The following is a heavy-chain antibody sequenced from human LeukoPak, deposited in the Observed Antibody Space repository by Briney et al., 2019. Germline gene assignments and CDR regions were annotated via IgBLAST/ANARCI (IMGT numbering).Heavy chain of an antibody. CDR3: AKDGADYDSDYSDY. Sequence: GESLRLSCAASGFTFSSYAMSWVRQAPGKGLEWVSRISGGGGTTYYAASVKGRFTISRDNSKNTLYLQINSLRAEDTAVYYCAKDGADYDSDYSDYWGQGTLVTVSS. V-gene: IGHV3-23*01. CDR1: GFTFSSYA. CDR2: ISGGGGTT. J-gene: IGHJ4*02. D-gene: IGHD3-3*01.